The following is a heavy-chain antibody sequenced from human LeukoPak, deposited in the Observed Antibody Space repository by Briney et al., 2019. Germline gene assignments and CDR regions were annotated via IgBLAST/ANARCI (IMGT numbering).Heavy chain of an antibody. V-gene: IGHV3-33*01. J-gene: IGHJ4*02. CDR2: IWFDGSHQ. D-gene: IGHD3-10*01. CDR3: ARYYYGSVPDY. Sequence: GGSLRLSCAASGFTFNICGMHWVRQAPGKGLEWVAAIWFDGSHQYHADSVKGRFTISRDNSKNTLYLQMNSLRAEDTAVYYCARYYYGSVPDYWGQGTLVTVSS. CDR1: GFTFNICG.